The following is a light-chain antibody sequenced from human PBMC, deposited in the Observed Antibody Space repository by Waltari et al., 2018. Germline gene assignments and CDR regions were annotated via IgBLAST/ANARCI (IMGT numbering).Light chain of an antibody. Sequence: EIVLTQSPGTLALSPGQRATLSCRASQRVVSNYLAWFQQKPGQAPRLLIYAASSRATGIPDRFSGSGSGTDFTLTVRRLEPEDFAVYYCHQYGSSPWTFGQGTKVEIK. CDR2: AAS. J-gene: IGKJ1*01. CDR1: QRVVSNY. CDR3: HQYGSSPWT. V-gene: IGKV3-20*01.